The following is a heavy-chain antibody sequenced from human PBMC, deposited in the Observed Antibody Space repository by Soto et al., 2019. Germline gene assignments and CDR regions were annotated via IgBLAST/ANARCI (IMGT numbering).Heavy chain of an antibody. CDR2: ISAYNGNT. J-gene: IGHJ4*02. V-gene: IGHV1-18*01. Sequence: SVKVSCKASGYTFTSYGISWVRQAPGQGLKWIGWISAYNGNTNYAQKLQGRVTITTDTSTSTAYMELRSLRSDDTAVYYCARLSKLLPYGDYVSGDYWGQGTLVTVSS. CDR1: GYTFTSYG. D-gene: IGHD4-17*01. CDR3: ARLSKLLPYGDYVSGDY.